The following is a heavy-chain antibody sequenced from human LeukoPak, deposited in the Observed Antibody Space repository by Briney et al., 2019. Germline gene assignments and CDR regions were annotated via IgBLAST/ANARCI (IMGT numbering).Heavy chain of an antibody. CDR1: GFTFSSYS. D-gene: IGHD3-22*01. CDR3: AKEEIKYYYDSSGYSPWGY. V-gene: IGHV3-48*01. CDR2: ISSSSSTI. Sequence: TGGSLRLSCAASGFTFSSYSMNWVRQAPGKGLEWVSYISSSSSTIYYADSVKGRFTISRDNAKNSLYLQMNSLRAEDTAVYYCAKEEIKYYYDSSGYSPWGYWGQGTLVTVSS. J-gene: IGHJ4*02.